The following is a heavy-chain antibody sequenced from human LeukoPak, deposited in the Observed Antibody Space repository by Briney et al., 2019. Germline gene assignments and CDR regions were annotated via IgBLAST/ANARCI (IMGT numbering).Heavy chain of an antibody. CDR2: INHSGST. CDR1: GGSFSGYY. CDR3: ARFRSGSLDY. D-gene: IGHD1-26*01. Sequence: SETLSLTCAVYGGSFSGYYWSWIRQPPGKGLEWIGEINHSGSTNYNPSLKSRVTISVDTSKNQFSLKLSSVTAADTAIYYCARFRSGSLDYWGQGALVTVSS. V-gene: IGHV4-34*01. J-gene: IGHJ4*02.